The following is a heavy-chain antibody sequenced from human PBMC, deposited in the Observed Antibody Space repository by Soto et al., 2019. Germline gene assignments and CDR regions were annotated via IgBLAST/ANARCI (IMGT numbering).Heavy chain of an antibody. Sequence: GGSLRLSCTASGFTFNTHWMHWVRQSPGKGLVWVSRIYFDGITTNYADSVKGRLTVSRDNAKNTVYLHVNTLRDEDTAVYYCARGGAMGVDYWGQGTLVTVSS. CDR1: GFTFNTHW. V-gene: IGHV3-74*01. J-gene: IGHJ4*02. CDR2: IYFDGITT. CDR3: ARGGAMGVDY. D-gene: IGHD1-26*01.